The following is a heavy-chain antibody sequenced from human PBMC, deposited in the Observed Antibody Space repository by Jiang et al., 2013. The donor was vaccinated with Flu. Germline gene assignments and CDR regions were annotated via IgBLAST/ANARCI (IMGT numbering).Heavy chain of an antibody. Sequence: GAEVKKPGASVKVSCKASGYTFTSDGISWVRQAPGQGLEWMGWISVYNSNTNYAQKLQGRVTMTTDTSTTTAYMELRSLRSDDTAVYYCASMGKLWPGELLRNGMDVWGQGTTVTVSS. CDR1: GYTFTSDG. V-gene: IGHV1-18*04. CDR2: ISVYNSNT. CDR3: ASMGKLWPGELLRNGMDV. D-gene: IGHD3-10*01. J-gene: IGHJ6*02.